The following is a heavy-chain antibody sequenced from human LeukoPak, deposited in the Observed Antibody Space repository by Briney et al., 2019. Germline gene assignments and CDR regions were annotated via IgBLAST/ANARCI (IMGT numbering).Heavy chain of an antibody. CDR3: GKDITPGGLKV. D-gene: IGHD1-26*01. Sequence: QPGRSLRLSCAASGFTFDDYAMHWVRQAPGKGLEWVSGISWNGGSIVYADSVKGRFTISRDNAKNSLYLQMNSLRAEDTALYYCGKDITPGGLKVWGQGTTVTVSS. V-gene: IGHV3-9*01. J-gene: IGHJ6*02. CDR1: GFTFDDYA. CDR2: ISWNGGSI.